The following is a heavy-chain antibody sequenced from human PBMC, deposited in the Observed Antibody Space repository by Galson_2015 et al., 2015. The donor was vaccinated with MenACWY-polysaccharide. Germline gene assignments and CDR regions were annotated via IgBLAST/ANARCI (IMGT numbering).Heavy chain of an antibody. CDR2: LSASGGSP. CDR1: GFTFSTYA. V-gene: IGHV3-23*01. D-gene: IGHD3-3*01. CDR3: AKDSTDFWSVAGRFDH. Sequence: SLRLSCAAPGFTFSTYAMSWVRQAPGKGLEWVSGLSASGGSPYYADSVKGRFTISRDNSKNTLYLQMNSLRAEDTAVYYCAKDSTDFWSVAGRFDHWGQGTLVTVSS. J-gene: IGHJ5*02.